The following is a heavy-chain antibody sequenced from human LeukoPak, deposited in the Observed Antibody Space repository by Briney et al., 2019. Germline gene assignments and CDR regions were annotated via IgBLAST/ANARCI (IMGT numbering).Heavy chain of an antibody. CDR3: ARGLSLITGTTAVVATKGSLDY. V-gene: IGHV4-34*01. J-gene: IGHJ4*02. CDR2: INHSGST. Sequence: PSETLSLTCAVYGGSFSGYYWSWIRQPPGKGLEWIGEINHSGSTNYNPSLKSRVTISVDTSTHQFSLKLSSVTAADTAVYYCARGLSLITGTTAVVATKGSLDYWGQGTLVTVSS. CDR1: GGSFSGYY. D-gene: IGHD1-7*01.